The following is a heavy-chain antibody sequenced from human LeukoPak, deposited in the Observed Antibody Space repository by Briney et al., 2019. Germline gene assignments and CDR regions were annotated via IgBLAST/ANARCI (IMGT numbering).Heavy chain of an antibody. D-gene: IGHD4-23*01. V-gene: IGHV3-23*01. CDR1: GFTFSSYA. Sequence: PGGSLRLSCAASGFTFSSYAMSWVRQAPGKGLEWVSAISGSGGSTYYADSVKGRFTISRDNSKNTLYLQMNNLRAEDTAVYYCASYDYGGKGDDYWGQGTLVTVSS. CDR3: ASYDYGGKGDDY. CDR2: ISGSGGST. J-gene: IGHJ4*02.